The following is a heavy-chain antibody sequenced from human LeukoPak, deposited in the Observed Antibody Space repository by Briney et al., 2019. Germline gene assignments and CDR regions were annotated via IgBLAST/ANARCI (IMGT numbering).Heavy chain of an antibody. V-gene: IGHV3-23*01. J-gene: IGHJ4*02. CDR2: IGSGGST. CDR1: GFTFTNYA. D-gene: IGHD3-16*01. Sequence: GGSLRLSCAASGFTFTNYAMSWVRQAPGKGLEWVSTIGSGGSTYYADSVKGRFTISRDSSKNTLYLQMNSLRAEDTAVYYCAKLGLKLGGDYWGQGALVTVSS. CDR3: AKLGLKLGGDY.